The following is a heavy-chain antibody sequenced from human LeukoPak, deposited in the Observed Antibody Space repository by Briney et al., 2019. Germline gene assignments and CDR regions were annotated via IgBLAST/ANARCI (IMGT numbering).Heavy chain of an antibody. J-gene: IGHJ4*02. CDR3: AREGGFDY. D-gene: IGHD3-16*01. CDR2: ISGSSSTI. CDR1: GFTFNSYS. Sequence: PGGALRLSCAASGFTFNSYSMSWVRQAAGKGLEWVSYISGSSSTIYYADSVKGRFTISRDNAKNSLYLQMNSLTDEDTAVYYCAREGGFDYWGQGTLVTVSS. V-gene: IGHV3-48*02.